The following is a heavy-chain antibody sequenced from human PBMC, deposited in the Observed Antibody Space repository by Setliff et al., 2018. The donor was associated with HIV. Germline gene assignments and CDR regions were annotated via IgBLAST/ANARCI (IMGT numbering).Heavy chain of an antibody. CDR2: MNPNSGAT. CDR3: ASGKGVRGVIIRGGLDV. V-gene: IGHV1-8*01. J-gene: IGHJ6*04. D-gene: IGHD3-10*01. CDR1: GHPFSNYD. Sequence: GASVKVSCKTSGHPFSNYDIIWVRRATGQGLEWMGWMNPNSGATGYAQKFKDRFIMTRATSISTAYMELSSLTSEDTAVYYCASGKGVRGVIIRGGLDVWGKGTTVTVSS.